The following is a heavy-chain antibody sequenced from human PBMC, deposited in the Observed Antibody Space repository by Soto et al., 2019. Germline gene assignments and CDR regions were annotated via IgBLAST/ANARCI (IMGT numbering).Heavy chain of an antibody. CDR2: IYYSGST. CDR1: GGSISSYY. J-gene: IGHJ3*01. D-gene: IGHD3-3*01. V-gene: IGHV4-59*01. Sequence: QVQLQESGPGLVKPSETLSLTCTVSGGSISSYYWSWIRQPPGKGLEWIGYIYYSGSTNYNPSLKRLVTISVDTSKNQFTLKLGSVTAADTAVYYCARSVLHKSPYYDFWSGYSDAFDLGPRDNGHRLF. CDR3: ARSVLHKSPYYDFWSGYSDAFD.